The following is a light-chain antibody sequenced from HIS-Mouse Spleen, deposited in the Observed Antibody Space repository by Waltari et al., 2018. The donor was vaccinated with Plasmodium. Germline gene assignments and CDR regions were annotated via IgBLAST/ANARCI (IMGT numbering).Light chain of an antibody. CDR2: DVS. Sequence: QSALPQTRSVSGSPGQSVTISCTHTRSAVGGYNHVSWYQQHPGKPPKLMIYDVSNRPSVVPDRFSGSKTGNTASLTISGLQAEDEADYCCCSYAGSYTLVFGGGTKLTVL. CDR3: CSYAGSYTLV. J-gene: IGLJ2*01. V-gene: IGLV2-11*01. CDR1: RSAVGGYNH.